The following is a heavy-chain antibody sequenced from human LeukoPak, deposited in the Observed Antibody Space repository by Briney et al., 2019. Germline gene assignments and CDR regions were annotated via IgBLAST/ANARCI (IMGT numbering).Heavy chain of an antibody. CDR1: GGSISSGSYY. Sequence: PSETLSLTCTVSGGSISSGSYYWSWIRQPAGKGLEWIGRIYTSGSTNYNPSLKSRVTISVDTSKNQFSLKLSSVTAADTAVYYCAREGITTVATDYWGQGTLVTVSS. V-gene: IGHV4-61*02. CDR3: AREGITTVATDY. J-gene: IGHJ4*02. D-gene: IGHD4-23*01. CDR2: IYTSGST.